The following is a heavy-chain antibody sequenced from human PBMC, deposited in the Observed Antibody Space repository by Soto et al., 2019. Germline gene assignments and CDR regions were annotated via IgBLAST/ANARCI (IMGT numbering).Heavy chain of an antibody. CDR2: MDPNTGNS. V-gene: IGHV1-8*01. Sequence: ASVKVSCKASGYTFTSYDIYWVRQATGQGLEWMGWMDPNTGNSGYAQKFQGRVTMTSDTSISTAHMELSSLRSEDTAVYYCARRAETNGWNGFGADKYYFDFWGQGTLVTVSS. J-gene: IGHJ4*02. CDR1: GYTFTSYD. D-gene: IGHD1-1*01. CDR3: ARRAETNGWNGFGADKYYFDF.